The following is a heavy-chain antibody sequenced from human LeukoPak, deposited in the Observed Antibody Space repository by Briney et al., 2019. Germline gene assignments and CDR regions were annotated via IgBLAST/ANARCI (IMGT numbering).Heavy chain of an antibody. Sequence: GGSLRLSCAASGFTFSSFWMSWVRQAPGKGLAWVANIKQDGSEKYFVDSVKGRFTISRDNAKNSLYLQMSSLRAEDTAVYYCARGGSRHPSPEDYWGRGTLVTVSS. CDR3: ARGGSRHPSPEDY. D-gene: IGHD1-1*01. CDR1: GFTFSSFW. J-gene: IGHJ4*02. V-gene: IGHV3-7*03. CDR2: IKQDGSEK.